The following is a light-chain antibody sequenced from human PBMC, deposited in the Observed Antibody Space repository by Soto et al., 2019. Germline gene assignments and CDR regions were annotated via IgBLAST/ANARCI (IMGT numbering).Light chain of an antibody. V-gene: IGKV3-11*01. J-gene: IGKJ4*01. CDR1: QSVSRY. Sequence: EIVLTQSPATLSLSPGERATLSCRASQSVSRYLAWYQQKPGQAPRLPIYDASNRAIGIPARFSGSGSGTDFTLTISSLEPEDFAVYYCQQRSNWPLTFGGGTKVDIK. CDR2: DAS. CDR3: QQRSNWPLT.